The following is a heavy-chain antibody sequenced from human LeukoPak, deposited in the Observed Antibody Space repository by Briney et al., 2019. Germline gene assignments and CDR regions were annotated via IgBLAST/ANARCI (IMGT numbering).Heavy chain of an antibody. CDR1: GFTFSSYA. V-gene: IGHV3-23*01. CDR2: ISDSGGRA. J-gene: IGHJ4*02. Sequence: GGSLRLSCAASGFTFSSYAMSWVRQAPGKGLEWVSSISDSGGRAFYADSVKGRFTISRDNSKNTLYLQMNSLRAEDTAVYYCAKGYGSGSSRYYFDYWGQGTLVTVSS. D-gene: IGHD3-10*01. CDR3: AKGYGSGSSRYYFDY.